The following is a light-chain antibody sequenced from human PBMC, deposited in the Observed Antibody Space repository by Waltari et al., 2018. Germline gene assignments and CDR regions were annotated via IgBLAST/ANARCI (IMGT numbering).Light chain of an antibody. J-gene: IGLJ3*02. V-gene: IGLV1-51*01. Sequence: QSVLTQPPSVSAAPGQQVTIFCPGRSPNNGNKNVCWYQQFPGTAPKLLIYDNDKRPSEISDRFSGSTSGTSATLGITGLQTGDEAEYFCGTWDAGLSAWVFGGGTKLTVL. CDR1: SPNNGNKN. CDR3: GTWDAGLSAWV. CDR2: DND.